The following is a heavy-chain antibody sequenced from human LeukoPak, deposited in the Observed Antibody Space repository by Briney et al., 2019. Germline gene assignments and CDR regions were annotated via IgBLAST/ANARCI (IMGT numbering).Heavy chain of an antibody. CDR1: GGSISSFH. V-gene: IGHV4-59*12. Sequence: SETLSLTCIVSGGSISSFHWSWIRQPPGKGLEWIGYIYSSGSTNYNPSLKSRVTISVDTSKNQFSLKLYSVTAADTAVYYCASEGIAVAGIDYWGQGTLVTVSS. CDR2: IYSSGST. J-gene: IGHJ4*02. D-gene: IGHD6-19*01. CDR3: ASEGIAVAGIDY.